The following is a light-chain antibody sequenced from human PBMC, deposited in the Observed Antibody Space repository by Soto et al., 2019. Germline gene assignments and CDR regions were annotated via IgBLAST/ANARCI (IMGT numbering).Light chain of an antibody. J-gene: IGKJ2*01. V-gene: IGKV1-39*01. CDR2: GAS. CDR3: QQTYSIPYT. CDR1: QTVSTF. Sequence: IQMTQSPSSLSASAGDRVTITCRASQTVSTFLNWFQQKPGKAPKLLIYGASILQSGLPSRFSGSGSGTDFTLTITSLQPEDFATYYCQQTYSIPYTFGQESKLEI.